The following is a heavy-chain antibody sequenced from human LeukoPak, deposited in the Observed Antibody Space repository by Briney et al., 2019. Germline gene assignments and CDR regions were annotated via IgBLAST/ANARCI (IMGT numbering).Heavy chain of an antibody. J-gene: IGHJ6*02. CDR3: ARDPTTLTVGYDGMDV. D-gene: IGHD3-9*01. CDR1: GLTFSNSG. Sequence: GGSLRLSCAASGLTFSNSGMSWVRQAPGKGLEWVSVISGSGDSTYYADSVKGRFTISRDNSKNTLYLQMHSLRTEDTAVYYCARDPTTLTVGYDGMDVWGQGTTVTVCS. V-gene: IGHV3-23*01. CDR2: ISGSGDST.